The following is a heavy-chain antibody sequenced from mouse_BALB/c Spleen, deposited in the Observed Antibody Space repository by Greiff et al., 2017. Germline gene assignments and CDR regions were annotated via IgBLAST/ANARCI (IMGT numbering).Heavy chain of an antibody. J-gene: IGHJ2*01. CDR3: ARGEGKDYFDY. CDR1: GYSFTSYW. V-gene: IGHV1S126*01. CDR2: IDPSDSET. Sequence: QVQLKQSGPQLVRPGASVKISCKASGYSFTSYWMHWVKQRPGQGLEWIGMIDPSDSETRLNQKFKDKATLTVDKSSSTAYMQLSSPTSEDSAVYYCARGEGKDYFDYWGQGTTLTVSS.